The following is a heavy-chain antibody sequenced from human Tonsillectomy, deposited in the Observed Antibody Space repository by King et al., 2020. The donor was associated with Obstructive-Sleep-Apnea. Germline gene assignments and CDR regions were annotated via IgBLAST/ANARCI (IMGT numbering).Heavy chain of an antibody. J-gene: IGHJ4*02. CDR1: GFTFSNAW. CDR3: TTGEQCLVWEGFDY. V-gene: IGHV3-15*01. CDR2: FKSKTDGGTT. Sequence: VQLVESGGGLVKPGGSLRLSCAASGFTFSNAWMSWVRQAPGKGLIWVGRFKSKTDGGTTDYAAPVKGRFTISRDDSKNTLYLQMNSLKTEDTAVYYCTTGEQCLVWEGFDYWGQGTLVTVPS. D-gene: IGHD6-19*01.